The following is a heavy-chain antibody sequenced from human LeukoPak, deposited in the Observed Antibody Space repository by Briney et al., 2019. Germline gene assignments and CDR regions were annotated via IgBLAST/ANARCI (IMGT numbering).Heavy chain of an antibody. D-gene: IGHD4-11*01. Sequence: SETLSLTCTVSGGSISSGGYYWSWIRQHPGKGLEWIGYIYYGGSTYYNPSLKSRVTISVDTSKNQFSLKLSSVTAADTAVYYCARSGATATQRYFDYWGQGTLVTVSS. CDR1: GGSISSGGYY. J-gene: IGHJ4*02. V-gene: IGHV4-31*03. CDR3: ARSGATATQRYFDY. CDR2: IYYGGST.